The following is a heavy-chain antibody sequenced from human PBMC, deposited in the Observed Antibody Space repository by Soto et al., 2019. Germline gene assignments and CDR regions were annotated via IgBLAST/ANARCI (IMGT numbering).Heavy chain of an antibody. D-gene: IGHD6-13*01. CDR3: AREYDSRSWYNYYYYYGMDV. V-gene: IGHV3-21*01. J-gene: IGHJ6*02. CDR1: GFTFSSYS. CDR2: ISSSSSYI. Sequence: LRLSCAASGFTFSSYSMNWVRQAPGKGLEWVSSISSSSSYIYYADSVKGRFTISRDNAKNSLYLQMNSLRAEDTAVYYCAREYDSRSWYNYYYYYGMDVWGQGTTVTVSS.